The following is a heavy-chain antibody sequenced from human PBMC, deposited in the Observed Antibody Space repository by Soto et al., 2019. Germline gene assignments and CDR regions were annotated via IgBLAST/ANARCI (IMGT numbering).Heavy chain of an antibody. CDR3: AKTSGVIVVVTSFDH. CDR2: ISGSGESK. D-gene: IGHD3-22*01. J-gene: IGHJ4*02. CDR1: GFTFSKYA. Sequence: GGSLRLSCAASGFTFSKYALTWVRQAPGKGLEWVSAISGSGESKYDADSVKGRFTISRDKSKNTLYLEMNSLRPEDTAMYYCAKTSGVIVVVTSFDHWGQGTLVTVSS. V-gene: IGHV3-23*01.